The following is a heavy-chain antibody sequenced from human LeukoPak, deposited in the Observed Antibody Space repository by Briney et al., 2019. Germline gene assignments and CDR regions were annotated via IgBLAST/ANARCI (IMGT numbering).Heavy chain of an antibody. CDR3: ATIGGGY. CDR1: GGSINNYY. CDR2: IHYSGTT. J-gene: IGHJ4*02. Sequence: PSETLSLTCTVSGGSINNYYWSWIRQPPGKRLEWIGYIHYSGTTNYNPSLKSRVTISVDTSNNQFSLKLSSVTAADTAVYYCATIGGGYWGQGTLVTVSS. D-gene: IGHD1-26*01. V-gene: IGHV4-59*01.